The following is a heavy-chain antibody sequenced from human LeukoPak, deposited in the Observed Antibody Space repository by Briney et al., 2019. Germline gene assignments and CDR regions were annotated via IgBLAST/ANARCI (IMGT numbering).Heavy chain of an antibody. CDR3: ARLEYSSSFLDY. CDR2: IYPGDSDT. D-gene: IGHD6-6*01. J-gene: IGHJ4*02. V-gene: IGHV5-51*01. Sequence: GESLKISCKGSGYSFTSYWIGWVRQMPGNGLELMEIIYPGDSDTRYSPSFQGQVTISADKSISTAYLQWSSLKASDTAMYYCARLEYSSSFLDYWGQGTLVTVSS. CDR1: GYSFTSYW.